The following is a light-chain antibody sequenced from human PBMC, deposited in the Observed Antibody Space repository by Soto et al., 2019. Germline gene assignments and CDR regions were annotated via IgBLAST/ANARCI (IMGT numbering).Light chain of an antibody. CDR3: CSDAGSSSWV. CDR1: SSDVGSYNL. J-gene: IGLJ3*02. Sequence: QSALTQPASVSGSPGPSITISCTVTSSDVGSYNLVSWYQQHPGKAPKLMIYEGSKRPSGVSNRFSGSKSGNTASLTISGLPAEDAADYYCCSDAGSSSWVFGGGTKLTVL. CDR2: EGS. V-gene: IGLV2-23*01.